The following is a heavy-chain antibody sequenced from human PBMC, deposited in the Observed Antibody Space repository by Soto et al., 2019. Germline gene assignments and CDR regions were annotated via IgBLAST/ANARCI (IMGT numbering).Heavy chain of an antibody. Sequence: QVQLQESGPGLVKPSGTLSLTCAVSGDSISSGNWWSWVRQPPEKGLEWIGEIYHSGSTNYNPSLKSRFTISVDKTKNAFSLKLSSVTAADTAVYYCARGGYGSGSYVYWGQGTLVTVSS. V-gene: IGHV4-4*02. CDR1: GDSISSGNW. D-gene: IGHD3-10*01. CDR3: ARGGYGSGSYVY. CDR2: IYHSGST. J-gene: IGHJ4*02.